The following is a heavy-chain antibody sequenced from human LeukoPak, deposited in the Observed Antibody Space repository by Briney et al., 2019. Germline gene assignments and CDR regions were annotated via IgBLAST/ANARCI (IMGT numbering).Heavy chain of an antibody. J-gene: IGHJ4*02. CDR2: IRNSGNT. Sequence: SETLSLTCTVSGDSFSSSSHYWGWLRQPPGRGLEWIGSIRNSGNTYYSPSLKSRVTISVDTSKNQFSLKLSSVTAADTAVYYCARHVYGEYGPGGYWGQGILVTVSS. CDR3: ARHVYGEYGPGGY. CDR1: GDSFSSSSHY. D-gene: IGHD4-17*01. V-gene: IGHV4-39*01.